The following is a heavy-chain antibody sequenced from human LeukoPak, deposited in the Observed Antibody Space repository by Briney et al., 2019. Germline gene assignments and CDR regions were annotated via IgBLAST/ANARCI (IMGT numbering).Heavy chain of an antibody. CDR2: INAGNGNT. D-gene: IGHD1-1*01. J-gene: IGHJ4*02. V-gene: IGHV1-3*01. CDR3: ARGSYALER. CDR1: GYTFTSYA. Sequence: GASVKVSCKASGYTFTSYAIHWVRQAPGQGLEWMGWINAGNGNTRYSQNFQGRVTITRDTSASTAYMELSSLRSEDTAVYHCARGSYALERWGQGTLVTVSS.